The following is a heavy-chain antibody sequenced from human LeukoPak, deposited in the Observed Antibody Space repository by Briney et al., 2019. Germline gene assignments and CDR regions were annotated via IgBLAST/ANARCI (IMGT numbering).Heavy chain of an antibody. CDR1: GFTFSSYG. CDR2: IWYDGSNK. D-gene: IGHD1-7*01. Sequence: GGSLRLSCAASGFTFSSYGMHWVRQAPGKGLEWVAVIWYDGSNKHYADSVKGRFTISRDNSKNTLYLQMNSLRAEDTAVYYCARDPGTTQFDYWGQGTLVTVSS. V-gene: IGHV3-33*01. CDR3: ARDPGTTQFDY. J-gene: IGHJ4*02.